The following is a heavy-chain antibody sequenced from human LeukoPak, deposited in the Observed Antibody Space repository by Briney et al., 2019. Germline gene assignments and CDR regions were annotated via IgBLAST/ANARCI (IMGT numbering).Heavy chain of an antibody. J-gene: IGHJ3*02. CDR1: GYTLTELS. CDR3: AADWVVVTAMGAFDI. CDR2: FDPEDGET. V-gene: IGHV1-24*01. Sequence: ASVKVSCKVSGYTLTELSMHWVRQAPGKGLEWMGGFDPEDGETIYAQKFQGRVTMTEDTSTDTAYMELSSLRSEDTAVYYCAADWVVVTAMGAFDIWGQGTMVTVSS. D-gene: IGHD2-21*02.